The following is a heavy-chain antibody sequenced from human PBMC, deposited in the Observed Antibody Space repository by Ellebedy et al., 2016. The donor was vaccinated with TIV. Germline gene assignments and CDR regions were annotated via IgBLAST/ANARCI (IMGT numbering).Heavy chain of an antibody. CDR3: ARDRGYDTFDY. CDR2: TKKDGSEK. Sequence: GESLKISCAASGFPFSSFWMSWVRQAPGTGLEWVANTKKDGSEKYYVDSVRGRFTISRDNAKNSLYLQMNSLRAEDTAVYYCARDRGYDTFDYWGQGILVTVSS. V-gene: IGHV3-7*01. J-gene: IGHJ4*02. CDR1: GFPFSSFW. D-gene: IGHD5-12*01.